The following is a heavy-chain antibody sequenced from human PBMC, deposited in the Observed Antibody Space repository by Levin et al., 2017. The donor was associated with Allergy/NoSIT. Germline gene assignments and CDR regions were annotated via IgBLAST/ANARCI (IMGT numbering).Heavy chain of an antibody. CDR3: ARNLRGSSAYDAFDI. CDR1: GFTFRDYW. V-gene: IGHV3-7*03. J-gene: IGHJ3*02. CDR2: IDQHGSQK. Sequence: PSETLSLTCAAAGFTFRDYWMTWVRQTPGRGLEWVASIDQHGSQKYYVDSVKGRFTISRDNAKNSVDLQMNYLRDDDTAVYSCARNLRGSSAYDAFDIWGHGTMVTFSS. D-gene: IGHD5-12*01.